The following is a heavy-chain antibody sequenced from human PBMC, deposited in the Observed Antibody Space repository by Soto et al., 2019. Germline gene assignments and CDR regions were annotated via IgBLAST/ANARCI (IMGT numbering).Heavy chain of an antibody. D-gene: IGHD6-6*01. V-gene: IGHV1-69*01. J-gene: IGHJ6*02. CDR2: IIPIFGTA. CDR1: GGTFSSYA. CDR3: ARAPYSSSPGYYYYGMDV. Sequence: QVQLVQSGAEVKKPGSSVKVSCKASGGTFSSYAISWVRQAPGQGLEWMGGIIPIFGTANYAQKFQGRVTITADESTSTAYMELSSLTSEDTAVYYCARAPYSSSPGYYYYGMDVWGQGTTVTVSS.